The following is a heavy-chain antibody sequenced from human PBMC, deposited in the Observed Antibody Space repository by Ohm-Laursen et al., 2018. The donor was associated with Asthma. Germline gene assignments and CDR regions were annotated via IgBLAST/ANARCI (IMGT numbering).Heavy chain of an antibody. CDR2: IYYSGST. CDR3: ARVYYDSSGYYPSGFDY. CDR1: GGSISSGGYY. Sequence: TLSLTCAVSGGSISSGGYYWSWIRQHPGKGLEWIGYIYYSGSTYYNPSLKSRVTISVDTSKNQFSLKLSSVTAADTAVYYCARVYYDSSGYYPSGFDYWGQGTLVTVSS. D-gene: IGHD3-22*01. J-gene: IGHJ4*02. V-gene: IGHV4-31*11.